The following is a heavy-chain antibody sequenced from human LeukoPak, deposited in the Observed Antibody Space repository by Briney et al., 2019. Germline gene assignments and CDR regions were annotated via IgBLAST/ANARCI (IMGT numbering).Heavy chain of an antibody. Sequence: SQTLSLTCAISGDSVSSNSAAWNWIRQSPSRGLEWLGRTYYRSKWYNDYAVSVKSRITINPDTSKNQFSLQLNSVTPEDTAVYYCARFGLRPYGSGSYGYYYYGTDVWGQGTTVTVPS. CDR2: TYYRSKWYN. CDR1: GDSVSSNSAA. V-gene: IGHV6-1*01. J-gene: IGHJ6*02. D-gene: IGHD3-10*01. CDR3: ARFGLRPYGSGSYGYYYYGTDV.